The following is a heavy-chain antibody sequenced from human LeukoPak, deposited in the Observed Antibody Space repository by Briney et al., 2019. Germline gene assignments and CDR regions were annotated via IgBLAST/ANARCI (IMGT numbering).Heavy chain of an antibody. CDR1: GFTFSSYA. V-gene: IGHV3-23*01. CDR3: AKHSGSYPYYYYGMDF. Sequence: PGGSLRLSCAASGFTFSSYAMSWVRQAPGKGLEWVSAISGSGGSTYYADSVKGRFTISRDNSKNTLYLQMNSLRAEDTAVYYCAKHSGSYPYYYYGMDFWGQGTTVTVSS. D-gene: IGHD1-26*01. CDR2: ISGSGGST. J-gene: IGHJ6*02.